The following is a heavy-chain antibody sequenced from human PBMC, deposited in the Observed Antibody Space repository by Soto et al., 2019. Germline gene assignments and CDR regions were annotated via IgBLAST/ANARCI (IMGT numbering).Heavy chain of an antibody. Sequence: GGSLRLSCAASGFSFSNYAMHWVRQAPGKGLEWVATIWFDGSKKHYADSVKGRFTISRDNPKKTLYLQMNSLRIEDTAVYYCARDGSRYYTAYFFDSWGQGTLVTVSS. CDR3: ARDGSRYYTAYFFDS. CDR1: GFSFSNYA. J-gene: IGHJ4*02. V-gene: IGHV3-33*01. D-gene: IGHD3-3*01. CDR2: IWFDGSKK.